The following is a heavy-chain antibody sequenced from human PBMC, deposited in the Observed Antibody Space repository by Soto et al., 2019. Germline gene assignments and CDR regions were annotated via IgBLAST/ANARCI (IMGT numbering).Heavy chain of an antibody. D-gene: IGHD3-9*01. CDR2: MSHSGST. CDR1: GGSTSSSIHY. Sequence: QLQLQESGPALVRPSETLSLNCVVSGGSTSSSIHYWGWIRQPPGKGLEWIGSMSHSGSTHYNPSLKSRVNISADKSKNQFSLTLTTATPADTAVYFCARHMDYNILTGYFDWGQGTLVTLSS. V-gene: IGHV4-39*01. J-gene: IGHJ4*02. CDR3: ARHMDYNILTGYFD.